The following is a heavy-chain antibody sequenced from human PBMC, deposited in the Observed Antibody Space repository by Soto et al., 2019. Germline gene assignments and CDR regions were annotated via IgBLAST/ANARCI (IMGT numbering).Heavy chain of an antibody. CDR3: ASVRRGGYDSLRYYYGMDV. J-gene: IGHJ6*02. CDR1: VGSISSSSYY. D-gene: IGHD5-12*01. CDR2: IYYSGST. Sequence: QLQLQESGPGLVKPSETLSLTCTVSVGSISSSSYYWGWIRQPPGKGLEWIGSIYYSGSTYYNPSLKSRVTISVDTSKNQFSLKLSSVTAADTAVYYCASVRRGGYDSLRYYYGMDVWGQGTTVTVSS. V-gene: IGHV4-39*01.